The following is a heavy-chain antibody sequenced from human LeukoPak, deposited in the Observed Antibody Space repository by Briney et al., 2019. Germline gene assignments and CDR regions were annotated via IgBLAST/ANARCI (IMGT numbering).Heavy chain of an antibody. V-gene: IGHV4-59*01. CDR3: ASVLGGSFDY. D-gene: IGHD3-10*01. Sequence: SETLSLTCTVSGGYISSYYWSWIRQPPGKGLEWIGYIYYSGSTNYNPSLKSRVTISVDTSKSQFSLKLSSVTAADTAVYYCASVLGGSFDYWGQGTLVTVSS. J-gene: IGHJ4*02. CDR1: GGYISSYY. CDR2: IYYSGST.